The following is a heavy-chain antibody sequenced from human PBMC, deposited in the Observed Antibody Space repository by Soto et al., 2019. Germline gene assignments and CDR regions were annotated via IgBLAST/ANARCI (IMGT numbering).Heavy chain of an antibody. V-gene: IGHV1-3*01. CDR1: EYTFTSYT. CDR2: INGGNGNT. CDR3: AAYCSGGSCYSSLAEYFQH. J-gene: IGHJ1*01. Sequence: GASVKVSCKASEYTFTSYTMHWVRQAPGQRLEWMGWINGGNGNTNYAQKFQGRVTITADESTSTAYMELSSLRSEDTAVYYCAAYCSGGSCYSSLAEYFQHWGQGTLVTVYS. D-gene: IGHD2-15*01.